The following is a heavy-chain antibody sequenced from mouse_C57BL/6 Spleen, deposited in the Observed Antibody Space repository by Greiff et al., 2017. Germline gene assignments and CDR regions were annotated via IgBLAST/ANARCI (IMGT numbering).Heavy chain of an antibody. D-gene: IGHD2-14*01. CDR1: GYAFSSSW. CDR2: IYPGDGDT. CDR3: ARSYDGVDY. Sequence: VHLVESGPELVKPGASVKISCKASGYAFSSSWMNWVKQRPGKGLEWIGRIYPGDGDTNYNGKFKGKATLTADKSSSTAYMQLSSLTSEDSAVYFCARSYDGVDYWGQGTTLTVSS. V-gene: IGHV1-80*01. J-gene: IGHJ2*01.